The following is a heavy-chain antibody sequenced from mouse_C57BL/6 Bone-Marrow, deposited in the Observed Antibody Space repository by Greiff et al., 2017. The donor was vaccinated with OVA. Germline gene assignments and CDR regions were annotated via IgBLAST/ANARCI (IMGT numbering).Heavy chain of an antibody. V-gene: IGHV3-6*01. CDR3: ARSGDGSSSSYFDY. CDR1: GYSITSGYY. D-gene: IGHD1-1*01. J-gene: IGHJ2*01. Sequence: EVQLVESGPGLVKPSQSLSLTCSVTGYSITSGYYWNWIRQFPGNKLEWMGYISYDGSNNYNPSLKNRISITRDTSKNQFFLKLNSVTTEDTATYYCARSGDGSSSSYFDYWGQGTTLTVSS. CDR2: ISYDGSN.